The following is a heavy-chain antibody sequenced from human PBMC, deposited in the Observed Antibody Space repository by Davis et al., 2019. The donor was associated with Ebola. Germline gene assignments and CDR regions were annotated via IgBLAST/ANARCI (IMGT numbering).Heavy chain of an antibody. V-gene: IGHV1-46*01. CDR2: INPSGGST. J-gene: IGHJ6*02. Sequence: ASVKVSCKASGYTFTGYYMHWVRQAPGQGLEWMGIINPSGGSTSYAQKFQGRVTMTRDTSTSTIYMEFSSLRSEDTAVYYCAREPIVVVVAATSKSYYYGMDVWGQGTTVTVSS. CDR1: GYTFTGYY. D-gene: IGHD2-15*01. CDR3: AREPIVVVVAATSKSYYYGMDV.